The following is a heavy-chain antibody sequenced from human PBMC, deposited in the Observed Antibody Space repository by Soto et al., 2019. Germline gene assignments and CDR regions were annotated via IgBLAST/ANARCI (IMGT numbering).Heavy chain of an antibody. CDR2: TNTNGNI. V-gene: IGHV4-4*07. CDR3: ARLQLPDVTGAFDI. CDR1: GGSFTTYY. J-gene: IGHJ3*02. Sequence: PSETLSLTCSVSGGSFTTYYWSWSGRPAGKALEYIGRTNTNGNINYNPSPRRRGTMSVDSSKYQFSLSLTSVTAADTAVYYCARLQLPDVTGAFDIWGQGTMVTVSS. D-gene: IGHD2-21*01.